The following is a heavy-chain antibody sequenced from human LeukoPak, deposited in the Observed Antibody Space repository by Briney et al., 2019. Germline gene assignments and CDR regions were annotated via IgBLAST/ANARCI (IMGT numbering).Heavy chain of an antibody. CDR1: GFTFSTYW. CDR3: AREVVVAARINWFDS. Sequence: GGSLRLSCAASGFTFSTYWMSWVRQAPGKGLEWVANIKEDGSEKYYVDSVKGRFTTSRDNAKNALYLEMNSLRAEDTAVYFCAREVVVAARINWFDSWGQGTLGTVSS. J-gene: IGHJ5*01. V-gene: IGHV3-7*01. D-gene: IGHD2-15*01. CDR2: IKEDGSEK.